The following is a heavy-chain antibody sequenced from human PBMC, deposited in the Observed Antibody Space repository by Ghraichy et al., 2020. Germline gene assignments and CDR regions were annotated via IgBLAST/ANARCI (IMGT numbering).Heavy chain of an antibody. J-gene: IGHJ4*02. CDR2: VNAAGST. D-gene: IGHD3-22*01. Sequence: GGSLRLSCAASGLTVTSNYMSWVRQAPGKGLEWVSTVNAAGSTYYAASGKGRFTISRDRSKKTLYLQMNSLRAEDTAIYYCARGPRSDYYYIIDYWGQGTLVTVSS. V-gene: IGHV3-53*01. CDR1: GLTVTSNY. CDR3: ARGPRSDYYYIIDY.